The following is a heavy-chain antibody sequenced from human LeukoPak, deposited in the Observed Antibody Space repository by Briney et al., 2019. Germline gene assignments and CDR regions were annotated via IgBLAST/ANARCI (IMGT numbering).Heavy chain of an antibody. V-gene: IGHV3-48*01. D-gene: IGHD5-18*01. CDR2: ISIDSTTI. CDR3: ARDVGYRSWFDP. CDR1: GFSFTTYS. J-gene: IGHJ5*02. Sequence: PGGSLRLSCVASGFSFTTYSMHWVRQAPGKGLEWVSYISIDSTTIYYAASAKGRFTISRDNVKNSLYLQMNSLIAEDTAMYYCARDVGYRSWFDPWGQGTLVTVSS.